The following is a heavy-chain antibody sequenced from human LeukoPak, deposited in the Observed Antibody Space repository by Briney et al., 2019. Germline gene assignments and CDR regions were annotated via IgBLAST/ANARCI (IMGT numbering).Heavy chain of an antibody. D-gene: IGHD2-2*01. CDR1: GFTFSSYA. V-gene: IGHV3-23*01. CDR3: AKTNLIVVPSTIRRGGSFDY. J-gene: IGHJ4*02. Sequence: GGSLRLSCRTSGFTFSSYAMSWVRQAPGKGLEWVSAIGGSGGSTSSADSVKGRFTISRDNSKNILYLQMNSLRAEDTAIYYCAKTNLIVVPSTIRRGGSFDYWGQGTLVTVSS. CDR2: IGGSGGST.